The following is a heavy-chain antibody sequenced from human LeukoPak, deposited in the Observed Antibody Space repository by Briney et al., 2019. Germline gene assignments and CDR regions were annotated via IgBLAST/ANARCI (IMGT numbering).Heavy chain of an antibody. CDR1: GGSISSGGYY. J-gene: IGHJ4*02. D-gene: IGHD1-1*01. Sequence: PSETLSLTCTVSGGSISSGGYYWSWIRQPPGKGLEWIGYIYYSGSTNYNPSLKSRVAISVDTSTNQFSLKLNSVTAADTAVYYCARSPVQLEPSFDYWGQGTLVTVSS. V-gene: IGHV4-61*08. CDR3: ARSPVQLEPSFDY. CDR2: IYYSGST.